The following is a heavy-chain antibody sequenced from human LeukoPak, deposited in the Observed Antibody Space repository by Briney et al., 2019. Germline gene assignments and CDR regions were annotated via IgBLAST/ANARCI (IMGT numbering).Heavy chain of an antibody. J-gene: IGHJ4*02. CDR3: ATETIGRHYDY. V-gene: IGHV3-21*01. CDR2: IGPTGTDR. D-gene: IGHD1-14*01. Sequence: PGGSLRLSCAASGFTFSSCGFNWVRQAPGKVLEWVSSIGPTGTDRYYADSVRGRFTISRDKDKNSMYLQMDSLRDEDTAAYYCATETIGRHYDYWGQGTLLTVSS. CDR1: GFTFSSCG.